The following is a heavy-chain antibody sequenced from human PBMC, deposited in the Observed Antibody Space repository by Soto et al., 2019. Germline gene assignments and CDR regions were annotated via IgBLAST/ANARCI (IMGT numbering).Heavy chain of an antibody. CDR1: GFTFSSYA. D-gene: IGHD1-26*01. J-gene: IGHJ6*02. CDR2: ISGGGSSS. CDR3: AKDFYGGSYYNGVAV. Sequence: EMQLVESGGRLVQPGGSLRLACEASGFTFSSYAMSWVRQAPGKGLEWVTGISGGGSSSYFADSVKGRFTISRDNSKKTLYLQMERLSAEDTAVYSCAKDFYGGSYYNGVAVWGQGTTVVVSS. V-gene: IGHV3-23*04.